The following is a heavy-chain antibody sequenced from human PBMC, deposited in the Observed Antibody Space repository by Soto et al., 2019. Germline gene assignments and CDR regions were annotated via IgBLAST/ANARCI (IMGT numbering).Heavy chain of an antibody. J-gene: IGHJ4*02. V-gene: IGHV3-23*01. D-gene: IGHD3-3*01. Sequence: PWGSLGLSCAASGFTFSSYAVSWVRPAPGKGLEWVSAISGSGGSTYYADSVKGRFTISRDNSKNTLYLQMNSLRAEDTAVYYCAKDRKVLRFLEWLPGFDYWGQGTLVTVSS. CDR1: GFTFSSYA. CDR2: ISGSGGST. CDR3: AKDRKVLRFLEWLPGFDY.